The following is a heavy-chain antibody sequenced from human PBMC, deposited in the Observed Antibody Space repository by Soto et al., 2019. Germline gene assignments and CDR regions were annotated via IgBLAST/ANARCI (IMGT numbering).Heavy chain of an antibody. CDR2: IYTSGST. J-gene: IGHJ6*02. Sequence: PSETLSLTCTVSGGSISSYYWSWIRQPAGKXLEWIGRIYTSGSTNYNPSLKSRVTMSVDTSKNQFSLKLSSVTAADTAVYYCARDQRDCSGGSCYYYGMDVWGQGTTVTVSS. CDR1: GGSISSYY. D-gene: IGHD2-15*01. CDR3: ARDQRDCSGGSCYYYGMDV. V-gene: IGHV4-4*07.